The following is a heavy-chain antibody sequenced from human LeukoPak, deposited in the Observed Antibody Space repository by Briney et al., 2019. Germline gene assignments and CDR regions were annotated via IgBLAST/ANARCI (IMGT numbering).Heavy chain of an antibody. Sequence: SETLSLTCTVSGGSIRSSSYYWGWIRQPPGKGLEWIGSIYYSGSTYYNPSLKSRVTISVDTSKNQFSLKLSSVTAADTAVYYCARHITIFGVVMSDWFDPWGQGTLVTVSS. V-gene: IGHV4-39*01. D-gene: IGHD3-3*01. CDR2: IYYSGST. J-gene: IGHJ5*02. CDR1: GGSIRSSSYY. CDR3: ARHITIFGVVMSDWFDP.